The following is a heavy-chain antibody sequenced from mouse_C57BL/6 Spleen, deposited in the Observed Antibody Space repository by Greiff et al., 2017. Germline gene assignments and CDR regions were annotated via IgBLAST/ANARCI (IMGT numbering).Heavy chain of an antibody. CDR2: INPGSGGT. CDR1: GYAFTNYL. Sequence: VQLQQSGAELVRPGTSVKVSCKASGYAFTNYLIEWVKQRPGQGLEWIGVINPGSGGTNYNEKFKGKATLTADKSSSTAYMQLSSLTSEDSAVYFCERYWDGFAYWGQGTLVTVSA. V-gene: IGHV1-54*01. D-gene: IGHD4-1*01. J-gene: IGHJ3*01. CDR3: ERYWDGFAY.